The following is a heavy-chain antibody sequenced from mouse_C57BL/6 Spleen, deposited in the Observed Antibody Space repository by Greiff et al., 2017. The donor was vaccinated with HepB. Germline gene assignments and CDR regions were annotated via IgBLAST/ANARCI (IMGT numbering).Heavy chain of an antibody. CDR3: ARHDGNYPYAMDY. CDR2: ISSGGSYT. V-gene: IGHV5-6*01. J-gene: IGHJ4*01. Sequence: DVQLQESGGDLVKPGGSLKLSCAASGFTFSSYGMSWVRQTPDKRLEWVATISSGGSYTYYPDSVKGRFTISRDNAKNTLYLQMSSLKSEDTAMYYCARHDGNYPYAMDYWGQGTSVTVSS. D-gene: IGHD2-1*01. CDR1: GFTFSSYG.